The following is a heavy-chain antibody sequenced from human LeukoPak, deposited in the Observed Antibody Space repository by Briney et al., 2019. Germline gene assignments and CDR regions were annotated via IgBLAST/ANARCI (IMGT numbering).Heavy chain of an antibody. CDR2: IIPIFGTA. Sequence: GASVKVSCKASGGTFSSCAISWVRQAPGQGLEWMGGIIPIFGTANYAQKFQGRVTITADESTSTAYMELSSLRSEDTAVYYCATPQYSSSGDYYFDYWGQGTLVTVSS. D-gene: IGHD6-13*01. CDR1: GGTFSSCA. J-gene: IGHJ4*02. V-gene: IGHV1-69*13. CDR3: ATPQYSSSGDYYFDY.